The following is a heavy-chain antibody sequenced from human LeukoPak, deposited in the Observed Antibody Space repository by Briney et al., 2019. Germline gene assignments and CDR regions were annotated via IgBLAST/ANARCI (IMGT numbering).Heavy chain of an antibody. CDR1: GRSISSYY. CDR3: ARVLTGAPDAFDI. Sequence: SETLSLTCTVPGRSISSYYWSWIRQPPGKGLEWIGYIYYSGSTNYNPSLKSRVSRSVDASKNQFCLKLSAVTAAGTAVYYCARVLTGAPDAFDIWGQGTMVTVSS. CDR2: IYYSGST. J-gene: IGHJ3*02. V-gene: IGHV4-59*01. D-gene: IGHD7-27*01.